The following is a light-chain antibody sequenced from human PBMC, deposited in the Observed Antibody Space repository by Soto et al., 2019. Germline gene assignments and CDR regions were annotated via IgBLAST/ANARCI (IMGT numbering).Light chain of an antibody. V-gene: IGKV3-15*01. CDR3: QQYEKWPLA. J-gene: IGKJ4*01. CDR1: QSITST. CDR2: ATS. Sequence: EIVMTQFPVTLSVSPGERVILSCRASQSITSTLAWYQQKPGQAPRLLIYATSTRAADIPARFSGSGSGTEFTLTITSLQSEDFAVYYGQQYEKWPLAFGGGTRVELK.